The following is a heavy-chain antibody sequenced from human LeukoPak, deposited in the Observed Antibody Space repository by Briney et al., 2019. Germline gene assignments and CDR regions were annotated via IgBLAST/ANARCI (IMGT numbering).Heavy chain of an antibody. D-gene: IGHD2-15*01. J-gene: IGHJ4*02. CDR2: IYYSGST. CDR3: ASYIVVVVAAADHFDY. Sequence: SETLSLTCSVSGDSISRSDSYWDWIRQPPGKGLEWIGYIYYSGSTYYNPSLKSRVTISVDTSKNQFSLKLSSVTAADTAVYYCASYIVVVVAAADHFDYWGQGTLVTVSS. CDR1: GDSISRSDSY. V-gene: IGHV4-30-4*08.